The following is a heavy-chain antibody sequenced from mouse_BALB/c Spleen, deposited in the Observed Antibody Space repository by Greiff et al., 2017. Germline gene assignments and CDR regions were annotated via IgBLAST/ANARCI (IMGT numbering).Heavy chain of an antibody. D-gene: IGHD2-3*01. Sequence: QVQLKQSGAELVKPGASVKLSCKASGYTFTSYWMHWVKQRPGQGLEWIGEINPSNGRTNYNEKFKSKATLTVDKSSSTAYMQLSSLTSEDSAVYYCASLYDGYYVRAYWGQGTLVTVSA. V-gene: IGHV1S81*02. CDR1: GYTFTSYW. CDR2: INPSNGRT. CDR3: ASLYDGYYVRAY. J-gene: IGHJ3*01.